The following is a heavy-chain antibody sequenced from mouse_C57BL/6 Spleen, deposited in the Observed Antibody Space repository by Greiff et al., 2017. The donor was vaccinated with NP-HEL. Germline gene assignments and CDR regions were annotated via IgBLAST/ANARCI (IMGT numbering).Heavy chain of an antibody. CDR1: GYSFTDYN. J-gene: IGHJ1*03. V-gene: IGHV1-39*01. CDR3: ARNYYGSSLYWYFDV. Sequence: EVQLQQSGPELVKPGASVKISCKASGYSFTDYNMNWVKQSNGKSLEWIGVINPNYGTTSYNQKFKGKATLTVDQSSSTAYMQLNSLTSAGSAVYYGARNYYGSSLYWYFDVWGTGTTVTVSS. CDR2: INPNYGTT. D-gene: IGHD1-1*01.